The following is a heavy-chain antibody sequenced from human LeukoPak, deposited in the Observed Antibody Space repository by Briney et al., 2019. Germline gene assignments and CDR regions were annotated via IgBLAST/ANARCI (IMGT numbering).Heavy chain of an antibody. V-gene: IGHV4-30-2*01. CDR3: ARKDYGGNRCFDD. Sequence: SQTLSLTCTVSGGSISSGGYYWSWIRQPPGKGLEWIGYMYHSGSAYYNPSLKSRVTISVDKSKNQFSLKLSSVTAADTAVYYCARKDYGGNRCFDDWGQGTLVTVSS. CDR1: GGSISSGGYY. J-gene: IGHJ4*02. CDR2: MYHSGSA. D-gene: IGHD4-23*01.